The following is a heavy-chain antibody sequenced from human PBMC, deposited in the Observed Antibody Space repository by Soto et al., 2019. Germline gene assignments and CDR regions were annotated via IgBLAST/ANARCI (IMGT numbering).Heavy chain of an antibody. CDR3: ARDKLGIAVAGTYGMDV. CDR1: GYTLTSYY. CDR2: INPSGGST. Sequence: GASVKVTCKACGYTLTSYYINWVRQAPGQGLEWMGIINPSGGSTSYAQKFQGRVTLTRDTSTSTVYMELSSLRSEDTAVYYCARDKLGIAVAGTYGMDVWGQGTTVTVSS. D-gene: IGHD6-19*01. V-gene: IGHV1-46*01. J-gene: IGHJ6*02.